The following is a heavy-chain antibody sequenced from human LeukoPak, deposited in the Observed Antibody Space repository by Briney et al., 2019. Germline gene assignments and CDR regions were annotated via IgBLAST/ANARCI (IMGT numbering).Heavy chain of an antibody. CDR1: GFTFSSYG. V-gene: IGHV3-33*06. CDR3: AKGRLAAAVSYGLDV. Sequence: GRSLRLSCAASGFTFSSYGMHWVRQAPGKGLEWVAVIWYDGSNKYYADSVKGRFTISRDNSKNTLYLQMNSLTAEDTAVYYCAKGRLAAAVSYGLDVWGQGTTVTVSS. D-gene: IGHD6-13*01. CDR2: IWYDGSNK. J-gene: IGHJ6*02.